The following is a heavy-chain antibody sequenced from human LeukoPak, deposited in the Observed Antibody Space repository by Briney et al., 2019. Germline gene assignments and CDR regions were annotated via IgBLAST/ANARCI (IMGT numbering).Heavy chain of an antibody. CDR1: GYTFTGYY. CDR2: INPNSGGT. J-gene: IGHJ6*02. V-gene: IGHV1-2*02. Sequence: GASVKVSCKAPGYTFTGYYMHWVRQAPGQGLEWMGWINPNSGGTNYAQKFQGRVTMTRDTSISTAYMELSRLRSDDTAVYYCARAGRYFDWLLSYGMDVWGQGTTVTVSS. CDR3: ARAGRYFDWLLSYGMDV. D-gene: IGHD3-9*01.